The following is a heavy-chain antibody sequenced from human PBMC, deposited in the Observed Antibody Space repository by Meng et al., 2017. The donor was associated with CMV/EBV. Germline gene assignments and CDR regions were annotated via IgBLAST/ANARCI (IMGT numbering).Heavy chain of an antibody. V-gene: IGHV3-30*02. J-gene: IGHJ6*02. CDR2: IRYDGSNK. D-gene: IGHD2-21*01. CDR1: GFTFSSYG. CDR3: AKDSNCGGDCYSDYYYGMDV. Sequence: GGSLRLSCAASGFTFSSYGMHWVRQAPGKGLEWVAFIRYDGSNKYYADSVKGRFTISRDNSKNTLYLQMSSLRAEDTAVYYCAKDSNCGGDCYSDYYYGMDVWGQGTTVTVSS.